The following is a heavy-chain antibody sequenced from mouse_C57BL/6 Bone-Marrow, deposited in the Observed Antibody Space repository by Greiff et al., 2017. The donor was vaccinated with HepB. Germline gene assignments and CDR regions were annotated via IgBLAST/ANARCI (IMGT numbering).Heavy chain of an antibody. J-gene: IGHJ4*01. CDR1: GFTFSDFY. CDR3: ARDAKENYAMDY. Sequence: EVQLVESGGGLVQSGRSLRLSCATSGFTFSDFYMEWVRQAPGKGLEWIAASRNKANDYTTEYSASVKGRFIVSRDTSQSILYLQMNALRAEDTAIYYCARDAKENYAMDYWGQGTSVTVSS. CDR2: SRNKANDYTT. V-gene: IGHV7-1*01.